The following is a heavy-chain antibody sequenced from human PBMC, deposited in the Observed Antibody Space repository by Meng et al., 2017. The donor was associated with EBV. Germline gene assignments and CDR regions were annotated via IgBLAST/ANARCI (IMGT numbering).Heavy chain of an antibody. CDR2: ISATSVDT. CDR3: NSGSHSPLDS. CDR1: GFSFSNYA. V-gene: IGHV3-23*01. Sequence: EWQWLESGGGLVQPGGSLRLYCAASGFSFSNYAMGWVRQAPGKGLEWVSGISATSVDTYYADSVKGRFAISRDNSKNTVTLHMNILRAEDTAIYYCNSGSHSPLDSWGQGTLVTVFS. J-gene: IGHJ4*02. D-gene: IGHD1-26*01.